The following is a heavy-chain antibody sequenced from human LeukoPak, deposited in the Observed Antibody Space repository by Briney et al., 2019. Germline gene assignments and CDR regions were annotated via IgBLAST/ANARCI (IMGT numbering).Heavy chain of an antibody. CDR1: GFTFSSYS. Sequence: PGGSLRVSCAASGFTFSSYSMNWVRQAPGKGLEWVSSISSSSSYIYYADSVKGRFTISRDNAKNSLYLQMNSLRAEDTAVYYCARDDSGSYYYYYGMDVWGQGTTVTVSS. D-gene: IGHD1-26*01. J-gene: IGHJ6*02. V-gene: IGHV3-21*01. CDR3: ARDDSGSYYYYYGMDV. CDR2: ISSSSSYI.